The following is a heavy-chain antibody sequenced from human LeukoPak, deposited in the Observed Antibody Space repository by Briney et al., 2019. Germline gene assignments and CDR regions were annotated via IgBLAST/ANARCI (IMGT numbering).Heavy chain of an antibody. D-gene: IGHD6-13*01. CDR3: AREEGIAAAGALEY. V-gene: IGHV4-4*02. CDR1: GGSISSSNW. J-gene: IGHJ4*02. CDR2: IYHSGST. Sequence: SGTLSLTCAVSGGSISSSNWWSWVRQPPGKGLEWIGEIYHSGSTNYNPSLKSRVTISVDKSKNQFSLKLSSVTAADTAVYYCAREEGIAAAGALEYWGQGILVTVSS.